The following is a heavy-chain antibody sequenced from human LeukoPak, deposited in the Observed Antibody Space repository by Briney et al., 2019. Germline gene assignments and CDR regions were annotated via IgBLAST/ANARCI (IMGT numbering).Heavy chain of an antibody. Sequence: SETLSLTCTVSGGSISSSSYYWGWIRQPPGKGLEWIGSIYYSGSTYYNPSLKSRVTISVDTSKNQFSLKLSSVTAADTAVYYCARGGMVAATPNNWFDPWGQGTLVTVSS. CDR2: IYYSGST. V-gene: IGHV4-39*07. J-gene: IGHJ5*02. CDR1: GGSISSSSYY. D-gene: IGHD2-15*01. CDR3: ARGGMVAATPNNWFDP.